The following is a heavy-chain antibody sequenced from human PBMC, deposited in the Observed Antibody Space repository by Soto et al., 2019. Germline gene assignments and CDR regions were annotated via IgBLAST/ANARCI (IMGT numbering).Heavy chain of an antibody. J-gene: IGHJ5*02. CDR1: GFTFSSYD. CDR2: FSFYGRRDNT. Sequence: EVQLLESGGGLVQPGGSLRLSCVGSGFTFSSYDMTWVRQAPGKGLEWVSSFSFYGRRDNTYYADSVKGRFTISRDNSRNTVYLQMDNLRVEDTAVYYCAKSLYHDNGGPNDRWGQGTLVTVSS. V-gene: IGHV3-23*01. D-gene: IGHD1-1*01. CDR3: AKSLYHDNGGPNDR.